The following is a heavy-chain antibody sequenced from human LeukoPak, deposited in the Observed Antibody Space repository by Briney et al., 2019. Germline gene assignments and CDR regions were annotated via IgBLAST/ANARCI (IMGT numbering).Heavy chain of an antibody. CDR1: GFTFSSYG. Sequence: GRSLRLSCAASGFTFSSYGMHWVRQAPGKGLEWVAVISYDGSNKYYADSVKGRFTISRDNSKNTLYLQMNSLRAEDTAMYYCARGDFYGMDVWGQGTTVTVSS. J-gene: IGHJ6*02. CDR2: ISYDGSNK. V-gene: IGHV3-30*03. CDR3: ARGDFYGMDV.